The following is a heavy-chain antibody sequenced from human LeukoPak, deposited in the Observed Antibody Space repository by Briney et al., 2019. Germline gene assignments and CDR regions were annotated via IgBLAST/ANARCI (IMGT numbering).Heavy chain of an antibody. CDR2: IIGGAGST. CDR3: TREGKQLAYYYYYYMDV. V-gene: IGHV3-23*01. CDR1: GFSFSSHG. D-gene: IGHD6-6*01. Sequence: GGSLRLSCAASGFSFSSHGMSWVRQAPGKGLEWVSGIIGGAGSTYYADSVKGRFTISGDNSKNTLFLQMNSLRAEDTAVYYCTREGKQLAYYYYYYMDVWGKGTTVTVSS. J-gene: IGHJ6*03.